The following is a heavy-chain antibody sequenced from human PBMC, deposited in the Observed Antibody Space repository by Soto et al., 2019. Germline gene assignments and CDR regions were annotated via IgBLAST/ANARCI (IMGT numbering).Heavy chain of an antibody. Sequence: PSETLSLTCAVYGGSFSGYYWSWIRQPPGKGLEWIGEINHSGSTNYNPSLKSRVTISVDTSKNQFSLKLSSVTAADTAVYYCAIKRDSGYDRYDVYFDYWGQGTLVTVSS. V-gene: IGHV4-34*01. CDR2: INHSGST. CDR1: GGSFSGYY. CDR3: AIKRDSGYDRYDVYFDY. D-gene: IGHD5-12*01. J-gene: IGHJ4*02.